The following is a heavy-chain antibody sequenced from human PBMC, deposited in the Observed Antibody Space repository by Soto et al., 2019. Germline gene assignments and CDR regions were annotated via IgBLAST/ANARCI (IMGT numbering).Heavy chain of an antibody. CDR3: CIVRGVTDAFDI. CDR1: GFTFSSYE. D-gene: IGHD3-10*01. J-gene: IGHJ3*02. Sequence: EVQLVESGGGLVQPGGSLRLSCAASGFTFSSYEMNWVRQAPGKGLEWVSYISSSGSTIYYADSVKGRFTISRDNAKNSLYLQMNSLRAEDTAVYYCCIVRGVTDAFDIWGQGTMVTVAS. V-gene: IGHV3-48*03. CDR2: ISSSGSTI.